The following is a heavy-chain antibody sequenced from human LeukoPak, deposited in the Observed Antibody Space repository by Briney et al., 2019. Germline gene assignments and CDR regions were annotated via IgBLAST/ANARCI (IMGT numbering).Heavy chain of an antibody. CDR3: AKDRIYYDSSGLSHDY. Sequence: GGSLRLSCAASGFTFSSYAMSWVRQAPGKGLEWVSAISGSGGSTYYADSVKGRFTISRDNSKNTLYLQMNSLRAEDTPLYYCAKDRIYYDSSGLSHDYWGQGTLVTVSS. J-gene: IGHJ4*02. D-gene: IGHD3-22*01. CDR1: GFTFSSYA. V-gene: IGHV3-23*01. CDR2: ISGSGGST.